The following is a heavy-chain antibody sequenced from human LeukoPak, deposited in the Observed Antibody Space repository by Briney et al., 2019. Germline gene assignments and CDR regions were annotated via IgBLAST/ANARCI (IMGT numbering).Heavy chain of an antibody. J-gene: IGHJ4*02. CDR3: ARGGNVLLWFGESTNFDY. D-gene: IGHD3-10*01. CDR1: GFTFSSYE. V-gene: IGHV3-48*03. CDR2: ISSSGSTI. Sequence: PGGSLRLSCAASGFTFSSYEMNWVRLAPGKGLEWVSYISSSGSTIYYADSVKGRFTISRDNAKNSLYLQMNSLRAEDTAVYYCARGGNVLLWFGESTNFDYWGQGTLVTVSS.